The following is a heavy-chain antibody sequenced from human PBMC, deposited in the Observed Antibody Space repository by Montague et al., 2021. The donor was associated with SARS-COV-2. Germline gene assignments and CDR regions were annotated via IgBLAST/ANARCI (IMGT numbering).Heavy chain of an antibody. D-gene: IGHD4-23*01. CDR2: IDWDDDK. Sequence: PALVKPTQTLTLPCTFSGFSLSTSGMCVSWIRQPPGKALEWLARIDWDDDKYYSTSLKTRLTISKDTSKNQVVLTMTNMDPVDTATYYCARTYYGGRPFDYWGQGTLVTVSS. V-gene: IGHV2-70*11. CDR3: ARTYYGGRPFDY. CDR1: GFSLSTSGMC. J-gene: IGHJ4*02.